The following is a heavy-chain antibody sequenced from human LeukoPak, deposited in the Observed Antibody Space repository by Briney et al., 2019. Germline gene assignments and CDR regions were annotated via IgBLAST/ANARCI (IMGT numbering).Heavy chain of an antibody. J-gene: IGHJ4*02. Sequence: GGSLRLSCATSGFTFRSYWMSWVRQAPGKGLAWVANIKPDGSDKYYADSVKGRFTISRDNAKNSLYLQMNSLRAEDTAVYYCAREGDSTGYYCDYWGQGTLVTVSS. D-gene: IGHD3-22*01. CDR3: AREGDSTGYYCDY. CDR2: IKPDGSDK. CDR1: GFTFRSYW. V-gene: IGHV3-7*01.